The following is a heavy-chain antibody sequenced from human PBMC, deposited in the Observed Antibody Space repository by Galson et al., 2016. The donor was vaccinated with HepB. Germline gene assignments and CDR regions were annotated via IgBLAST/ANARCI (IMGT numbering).Heavy chain of an antibody. V-gene: IGHV1-46*02. Sequence: SVKVSCKASGYTFNSYYIHWVRQAPGQGLEWMGIINPSGVSMSYAQRLQGRVTMTRDTSTSTAYMEVSGLRSDDTAVYYCARDRYCGSDCYSKDSGGHYYGMDVWGQGTPVTVSS. CDR1: GYTFNSYY. CDR2: INPSGVSM. J-gene: IGHJ6*02. D-gene: IGHD2-21*02. CDR3: ARDRYCGSDCYSKDSGGHYYGMDV.